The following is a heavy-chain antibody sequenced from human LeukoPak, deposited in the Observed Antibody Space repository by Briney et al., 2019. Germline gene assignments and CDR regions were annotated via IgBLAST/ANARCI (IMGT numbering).Heavy chain of an antibody. CDR1: GFNVSSNY. D-gene: IGHD5-18*01. CDR2: IYSGGST. CDR3: AREGGDLLGETAPRDYYYYGMDV. Sequence: GGSLRLSCAASGFNVSSNYMSWVRQAPGKGLEWVSVIYSGGSTYYADSVKGRFTISRDNSKNTLYLQMNSLRAEDTAVYYCAREGGDLLGETAPRDYYYYGMDVWGQGTTVTVSS. V-gene: IGHV3-66*01. J-gene: IGHJ6*02.